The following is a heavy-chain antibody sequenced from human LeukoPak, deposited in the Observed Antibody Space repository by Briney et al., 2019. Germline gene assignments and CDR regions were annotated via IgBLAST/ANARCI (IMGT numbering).Heavy chain of an antibody. D-gene: IGHD3-9*01. V-gene: IGHV3-64D*06. CDR1: GFTFSSYA. CDR3: VKVRLTGRDAFDI. Sequence: GGSLRLSCSPSGFTFSSYAMHWVREAPGKGLEYVSAISSNGGSTYYTDSVKGRFTISRDNSKNTLYLQMSSLRAEDTAVYYCVKVRLTGRDAFDIWGQGTMVTVSS. CDR2: ISSNGGST. J-gene: IGHJ3*02.